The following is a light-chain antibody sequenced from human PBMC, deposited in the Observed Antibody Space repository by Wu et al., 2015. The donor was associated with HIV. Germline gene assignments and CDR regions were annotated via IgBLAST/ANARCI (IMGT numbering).Light chain of an antibody. V-gene: IGKV3-15*01. CDR2: GTS. CDR3: QQYKNWPLYS. CDR1: QSVGTN. Sequence: EIVMTQSPATLSVSPGERATLSCRASQSVGTNLAWYQQKPGQAPRLLIYGTSTRATGISARFRGGGSGTEFTLTINSLQSEDFAVYFCQQYKNWPLYSFGQGTKLELK. J-gene: IGKJ2*03.